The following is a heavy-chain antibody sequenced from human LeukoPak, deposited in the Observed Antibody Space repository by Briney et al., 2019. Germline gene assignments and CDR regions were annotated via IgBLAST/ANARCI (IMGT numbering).Heavy chain of an antibody. V-gene: IGHV1-24*01. CDR2: FDPEDGET. CDR3: ATGRLNPGIAAAGFWWFDP. CDR1: GYTLTELS. D-gene: IGHD6-13*01. J-gene: IGHJ5*02. Sequence: ASVKVSCKVSGYTLTELSMHWVRQAPGKGLEWMGGFDPEDGETIYAQKFQGRVTMTEDTSTDTAYMELSSLRSEDTAVYYCATGRLNPGIAAAGFWWFDPWGQGTLVTVSS.